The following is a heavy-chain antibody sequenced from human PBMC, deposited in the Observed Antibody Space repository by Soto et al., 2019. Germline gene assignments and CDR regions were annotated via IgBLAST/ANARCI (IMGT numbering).Heavy chain of an antibody. CDR1: GGSVSSGSYY. J-gene: IGHJ4*02. Sequence: QVQLQESGPGLVKPSETLSLTCTVSGGSVSSGSYYWSWIRQPPGKGLEWIGYIYYSGRTNYNPSLKSRVTISVDTSKNQFSLKLSSVTAADTAVYYCARGRTYCSSTSCYLAPYFDYWGQGTLVTVSS. CDR3: ARGRTYCSSTSCYLAPYFDY. V-gene: IGHV4-61*01. CDR2: IYYSGRT. D-gene: IGHD2-2*01.